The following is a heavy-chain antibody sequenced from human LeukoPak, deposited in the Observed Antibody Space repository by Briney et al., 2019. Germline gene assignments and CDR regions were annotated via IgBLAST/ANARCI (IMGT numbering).Heavy chain of an antibody. Sequence: SETLSLTCAVYGGSSSGYYWSWIRQPPGKGLEWIGEINHSGSTNYNPSLKSRVTISVDTSKNQFSLKLSSVTAADTAVYYCARDGSSWYWAILDYWGQGTLVTVSS. V-gene: IGHV4-34*01. D-gene: IGHD6-13*01. J-gene: IGHJ4*02. CDR2: INHSGST. CDR1: GGSSSGYY. CDR3: ARDGSSWYWAILDY.